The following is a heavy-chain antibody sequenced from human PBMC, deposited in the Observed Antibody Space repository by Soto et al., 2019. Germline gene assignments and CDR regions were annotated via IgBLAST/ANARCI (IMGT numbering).Heavy chain of an antibody. J-gene: IGHJ4*02. Sequence: LRLSCAASGFTFSSFAMSWVRQAPGKGLDWVSAISGSGGSTYSADSVKGWFTISRDNSKNTLYLQMSSPRAEDTAVYYCARGFSAVKGSPPDFWGQGSLVTVSS. V-gene: IGHV3-23*01. CDR2: ISGSGGST. CDR1: GFTFSSFA. CDR3: ARGFSAVKGSPPDF. D-gene: IGHD3-10*01.